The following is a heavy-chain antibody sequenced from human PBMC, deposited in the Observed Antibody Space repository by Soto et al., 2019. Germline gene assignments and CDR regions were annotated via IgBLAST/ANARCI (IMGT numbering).Heavy chain of an antibody. CDR3: ARLFSPMNRLRDY. Sequence: QVQLQESGPGLLKPSETLSLTCTVSGGSIRSYYWSWIRQPPGKGLEWIGYIYYSGSTNYNPSLKSRVSISVDTSKNQFSLKLRSVPAADTAVYYCARLFSPMNRLRDYWGQGTLVTVSS. V-gene: IGHV4-59*08. D-gene: IGHD5-12*01. J-gene: IGHJ4*02. CDR2: IYYSGST. CDR1: GGSIRSYY.